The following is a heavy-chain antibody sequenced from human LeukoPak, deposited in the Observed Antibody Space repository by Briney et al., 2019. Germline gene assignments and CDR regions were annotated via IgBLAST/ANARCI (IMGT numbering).Heavy chain of an antibody. CDR3: AGGNVVVPAATYDAFDI. D-gene: IGHD2-2*01. J-gene: IGHJ3*02. CDR2: IYSGGST. Sequence: PGGSLRLSCAASGFTVSSNYMSWVRQAPGKGLEWVSVIYSGGSTYYADSVKGRFTISRDNSKNTLYLQMNSLRAEDTAVYYCAGGNVVVPAATYDAFDIWGQGTMVTVSS. V-gene: IGHV3-53*01. CDR1: GFTVSSNY.